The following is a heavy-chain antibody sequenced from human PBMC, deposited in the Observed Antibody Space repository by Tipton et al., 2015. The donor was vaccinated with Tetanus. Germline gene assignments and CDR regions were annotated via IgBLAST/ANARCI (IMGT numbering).Heavy chain of an antibody. J-gene: IGHJ3*02. CDR3: ARVLRYSTRGGWDDAFDI. D-gene: IGHD2-8*02. Sequence: LRLSCAVYGGSLSRYYWTWIRQPPGKGLEWIGEVDDSGSTNYNPSLKSRVTMSMDTSKNQFSLKLNSVTVADTAVYFCARVLRYSTRGGWDDAFDIWGQGTMVTVSS. CDR2: VDDSGST. CDR1: GGSLSRYY. V-gene: IGHV4-34*01.